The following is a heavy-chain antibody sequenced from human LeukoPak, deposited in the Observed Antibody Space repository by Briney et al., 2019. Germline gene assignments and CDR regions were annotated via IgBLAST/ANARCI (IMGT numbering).Heavy chain of an antibody. D-gene: IGHD2-2*01. Sequence: GGSLRLPCAASGITFSSYAMNWVRQAPGKGLEWVSGISGSGGSTYYADSVKGRFTISRDNSKNTVYLQMNSLRAEDTAVYYCAKRYCSSTSCYALDYWGQGTLVTVSS. CDR2: ISGSGGST. V-gene: IGHV3-23*01. J-gene: IGHJ4*02. CDR1: GITFSSYA. CDR3: AKRYCSSTSCYALDY.